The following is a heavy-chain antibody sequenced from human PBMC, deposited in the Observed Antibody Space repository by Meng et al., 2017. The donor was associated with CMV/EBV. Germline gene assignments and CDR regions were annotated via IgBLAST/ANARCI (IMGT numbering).Heavy chain of an antibody. V-gene: IGHV3-21*01. CDR3: ARGKDGYNPYYYGMDV. D-gene: IGHD5-24*01. CDR2: ISSSSSYI. CDR1: GFTFSSYR. Sequence: GESPKTFRAASGFTFSSYRMNWVRQAPGKGLEWVSSISSSSSYIYYADSVKGRFTISRDNAKNSLYLQMNSLRAEDTAVYYCARGKDGYNPYYYGMDVWGQGTTVTVSS. J-gene: IGHJ6*02.